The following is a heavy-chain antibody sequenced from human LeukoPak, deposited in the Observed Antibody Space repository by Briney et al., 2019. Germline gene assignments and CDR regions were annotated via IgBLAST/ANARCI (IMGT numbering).Heavy chain of an antibody. D-gene: IGHD3-9*01. Sequence: PSETLSLTCTVSGGSISSYYWSWIRQPPGKGLEWIGYIYYSGSTNYNPSLKSRVTISVDTSKNHFSLKLSYVTAADTAVYYCARERRVDYDILTGYYRGWFDPWGQGTLVTVSS. CDR1: GGSISSYY. J-gene: IGHJ5*02. V-gene: IGHV4-59*01. CDR3: ARERRVDYDILTGYYRGWFDP. CDR2: IYYSGST.